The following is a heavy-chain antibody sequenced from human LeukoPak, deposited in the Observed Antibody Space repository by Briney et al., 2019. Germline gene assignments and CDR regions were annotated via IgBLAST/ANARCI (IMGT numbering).Heavy chain of an antibody. Sequence: SETLSLTCADSGGSISSGGYSWSWIRQPPGKGLEWIGYIYHSGSTYYNPSLKSRVTISVDRSKNQFSLKLSSVTAADTAVYYCARGDILTGYYPDYWGQGTLVTVSS. CDR3: ARGDILTGYYPDY. V-gene: IGHV4-30-2*01. CDR1: GGSISSGGYS. CDR2: IYHSGST. D-gene: IGHD3-9*01. J-gene: IGHJ4*02.